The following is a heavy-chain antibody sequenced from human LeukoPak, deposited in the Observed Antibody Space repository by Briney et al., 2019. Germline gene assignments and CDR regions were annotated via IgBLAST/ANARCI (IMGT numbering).Heavy chain of an antibody. CDR2: VYPSGST. Sequence: SETLSLTCTVSGASISSNYWSWSRQPPGKGLEWIGYVYPSGSTNYNPSLKSRVTISVDTSKNQFSLKLSSVTTADTAVYYCARAGGSWQFDYWGQGTLVTVSS. CDR1: GASISSNY. J-gene: IGHJ4*02. D-gene: IGHD1-26*01. CDR3: ARAGGSWQFDY. V-gene: IGHV4-59*01.